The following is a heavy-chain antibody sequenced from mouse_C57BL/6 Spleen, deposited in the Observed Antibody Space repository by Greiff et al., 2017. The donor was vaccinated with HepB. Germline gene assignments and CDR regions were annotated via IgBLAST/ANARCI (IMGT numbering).Heavy chain of an antibody. CDR3: ARGGSYDGYYCGY. CDR2: IDPSDSYT. D-gene: IGHD2-3*01. Sequence: VQLQQPGAELVRPGASVKLSCKASGYTFTSYWMHWVKQRPGQGLEWIGVIDPSDSYTNYNQKFKGKATLTVDKSSSTAYMQLSSLTSEDSAVYYCARGGSYDGYYCGYWGQGTTLTVSS. J-gene: IGHJ2*01. V-gene: IGHV1-59*01. CDR1: GYTFTSYW.